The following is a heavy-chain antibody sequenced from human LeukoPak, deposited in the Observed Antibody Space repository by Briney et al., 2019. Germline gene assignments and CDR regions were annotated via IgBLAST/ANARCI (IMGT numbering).Heavy chain of an antibody. CDR1: GFTFSSYS. V-gene: IGHV3-64D*09. CDR2: ISSNGGRT. D-gene: IGHD2-21*02. J-gene: IGHJ4*02. CDR3: VKVGAYCGGDCYSNRFDY. Sequence: GGSLRLSCAASGFTFSSYSMNWVRQAPGKGLEYVSAISSNGGRTYYADSVKGRFTISRDNSKNTLYLQMSSLRAEDTAVYYCVKVGAYCGGDCYSNRFDYWGQGTLVTVSS.